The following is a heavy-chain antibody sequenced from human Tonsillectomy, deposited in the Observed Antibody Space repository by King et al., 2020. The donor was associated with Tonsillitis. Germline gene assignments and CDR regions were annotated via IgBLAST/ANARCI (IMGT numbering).Heavy chain of an antibody. D-gene: IGHD6-13*01. CDR3: ARDPRIAAACTFGWFDP. Sequence: VQLVESGAEVKKPGASVKVSCEASGYTFTSYGISWVRQAPGQGLEWMGWISAYNGNTNYAQKLQGRVTMTTDTSTSTAYMELRSLRSDDTAVYYCARDPRIAAACTFGWFDPWGQGTLVTVSS. CDR2: ISAYNGNT. CDR1: GYTFTSYG. V-gene: IGHV1-18*01. J-gene: IGHJ5*02.